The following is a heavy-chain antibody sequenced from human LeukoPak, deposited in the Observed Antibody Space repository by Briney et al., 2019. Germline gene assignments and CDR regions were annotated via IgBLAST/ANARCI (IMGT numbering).Heavy chain of an antibody. CDR1: GGSISSYY. V-gene: IGHV4-59*08. D-gene: IGHD6-13*01. CDR2: VYYSGST. CDR3: ARLVGDGDSSSWYVGTSDYFDY. J-gene: IGHJ4*02. Sequence: PSETLSLTCTVSGGSISSYYWSWIRQPPGKGLEWIGYVYYSGSTNYNPSLKSRVTISVDTSKNQFSLKLSSVTAADTAVYYCARLVGDGDSSSWYVGTSDYFDYWGQGTLVTVSS.